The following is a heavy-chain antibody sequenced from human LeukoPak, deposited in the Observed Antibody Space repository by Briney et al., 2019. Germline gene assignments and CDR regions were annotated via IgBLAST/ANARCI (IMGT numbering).Heavy chain of an antibody. CDR3: ARHVDTATDYFDY. J-gene: IGHJ4*02. Sequence: ETLSLTCTVSGGSISSSSYYWGWIRQPPGKGLEWIGSIYYSGSSYYNPSLKGRVTISVHTSKNQFSLKLSSVTAADTAVYYCARHVDTATDYFDYWGQGTLVTVSS. CDR1: GGSISSSSYY. CDR2: IYYSGSS. D-gene: IGHD5-18*01. V-gene: IGHV4-39*01.